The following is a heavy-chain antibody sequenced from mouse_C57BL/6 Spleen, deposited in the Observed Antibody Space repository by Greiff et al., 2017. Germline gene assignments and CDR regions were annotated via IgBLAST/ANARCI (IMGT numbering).Heavy chain of an antibody. CDR3: ARRDYADRYFDV. J-gene: IGHJ1*03. D-gene: IGHD1-1*01. V-gene: IGHV1-42*01. Sequence: EVQLQQSGPELVKPGASVKISCKASGYSFTGYYMNWVKQSPEKSLEWIGEINPSTGGTTYNQKFKAKATLTVDKSSSTAYMQLKSLTSEDSAVYYCARRDYADRYFDVWGTGTTVTVSS. CDR1: GYSFTGYY. CDR2: INPSTGGT.